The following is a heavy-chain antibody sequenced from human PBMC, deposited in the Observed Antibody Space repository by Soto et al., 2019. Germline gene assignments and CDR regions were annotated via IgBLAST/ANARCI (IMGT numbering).Heavy chain of an antibody. J-gene: IGHJ4*02. CDR2: IDWDDDK. D-gene: IGHD3-9*01. CDR1: GFSLRTCGMC. CDR3: ARIYYDILTGYPALDY. Sequence: GSGPTPGNPNQPLTLACTFSGFSLRTCGMCVSWIRQPPGKALEWLARIDWDDDKYYSTSLKTRLTISKDTSKNQVVLTITNMDPVYTATYYCARIYYDILTGYPALDYWGQGTLVTVSS. V-gene: IGHV2-70*11.